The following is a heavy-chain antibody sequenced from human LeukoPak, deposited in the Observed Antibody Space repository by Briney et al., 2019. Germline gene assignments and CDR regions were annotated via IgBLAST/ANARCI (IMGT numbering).Heavy chain of an antibody. D-gene: IGHD5-12*01. CDR1: GGSFSGYY. CDR3: ARHGYSGPPRY. CDR2: INHSGST. Sequence: PSETLSLTCAVYGGSFSGYYWSWIRQPPGKGLEWIGEINHSGSTNYNPSLKSRVTISVDTSKNQFSLKLSSVTAADTAVYYCARHGYSGPPRYWGQGTLVTVSS. J-gene: IGHJ4*02. V-gene: IGHV4-34*01.